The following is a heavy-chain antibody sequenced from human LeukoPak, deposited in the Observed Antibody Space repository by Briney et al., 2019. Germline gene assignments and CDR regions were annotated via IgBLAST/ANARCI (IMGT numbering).Heavy chain of an antibody. D-gene: IGHD2-21*02. CDR3: AKDRGRIVVVTSDI. CDR1: GFTFSSYA. J-gene: IGHJ3*02. Sequence: KPGGTLRLSCAASGFTFSSYAMSWVRQAPGKGLEWVSAISGSGGSTYYADSVKGRFTISRDNSKNTLYLQMNSLRAEDTAVYYCAKDRGRIVVVTSDIWGQGTMVTVSS. V-gene: IGHV3-23*01. CDR2: ISGSGGST.